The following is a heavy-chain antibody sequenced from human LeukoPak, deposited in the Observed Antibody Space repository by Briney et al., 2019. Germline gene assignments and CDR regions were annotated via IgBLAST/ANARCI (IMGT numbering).Heavy chain of an antibody. V-gene: IGHV4-39*07. CDR1: GGSISSSSYY. Sequence: SETLSLTCTVSGGSISSSSYYWGWIRQPPGKGLEWIGSIYYSGSTYYNPSLKSRVTISVDTSKNQFSLRLSSVTAADTAVYYCARDSGRDGYNFGLAHWGQGTLVTVSS. D-gene: IGHD5-24*01. J-gene: IGHJ4*02. CDR3: ARDSGRDGYNFGLAH. CDR2: IYYSGST.